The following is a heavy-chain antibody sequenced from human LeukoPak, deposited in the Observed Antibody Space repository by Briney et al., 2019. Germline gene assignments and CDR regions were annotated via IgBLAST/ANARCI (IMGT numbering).Heavy chain of an antibody. CDR1: GFTFSNAW. Sequence: GSLRLSCAASGFTFSNAWMSWVRQAPGKGLEWAGYIYYIGSTNYNPSLKTRVTISVDTSKNQFSLKLSSVTAADTAVYYCARGLSWGPYYFDSWGQGTLVTVSS. CDR2: IYYIGST. D-gene: IGHD7-27*01. J-gene: IGHJ4*02. CDR3: ARGLSWGPYYFDS. V-gene: IGHV4-59*01.